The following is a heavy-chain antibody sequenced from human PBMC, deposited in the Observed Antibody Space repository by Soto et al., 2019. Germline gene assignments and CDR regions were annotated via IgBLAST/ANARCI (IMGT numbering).Heavy chain of an antibody. CDR2: IIPIFGTA. CDR3: ARDRYSYARGFDP. Sequence: ASVKVSCKASGGTFSSYAISWVRQASGQGLEWMGGIIPIFGTANYAQKFQGRVTITADESTSTAYMELSSLRSEDTAVYYCARDRYSYARGFDPWGQGTLVTVSS. V-gene: IGHV1-69*13. J-gene: IGHJ5*02. CDR1: GGTFSSYA. D-gene: IGHD5-18*01.